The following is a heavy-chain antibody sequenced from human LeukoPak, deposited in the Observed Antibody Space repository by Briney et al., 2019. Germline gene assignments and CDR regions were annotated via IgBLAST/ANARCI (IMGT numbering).Heavy chain of an antibody. V-gene: IGHV4-39*01. CDR1: GGSISSSSYY. Sequence: PSETLSLTCTVSGGSISSSSYYWGWIRQPPGKGLEWIGSIYYSGSTYYNPSLKSRVTISVDTSKNQFSLKLSSVTAADTAMYYCARAAPRGVINPADYWGQGTLVTVSS. J-gene: IGHJ4*02. D-gene: IGHD3-10*01. CDR3: ARAAPRGVINPADY. CDR2: IYYSGST.